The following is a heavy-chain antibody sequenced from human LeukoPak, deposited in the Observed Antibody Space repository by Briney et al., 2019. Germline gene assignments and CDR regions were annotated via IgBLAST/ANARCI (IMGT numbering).Heavy chain of an antibody. J-gene: IGHJ4*01. Sequence: GGSLRLPCVASGLTLRGHSMTWVRQAPGEGVEWVSSLSSNGAYVYYADSLRGRFTTSRDNAKNSLYLQLNSLSAEDTGVYYCARGSADMIIVNRLDYRGHGTLVTVSP. CDR1: GLTLRGHS. V-gene: IGHV3-21*06. CDR2: LSSNGAYV. CDR3: ARGSADMIIVNRLDY. D-gene: IGHD3-22*01.